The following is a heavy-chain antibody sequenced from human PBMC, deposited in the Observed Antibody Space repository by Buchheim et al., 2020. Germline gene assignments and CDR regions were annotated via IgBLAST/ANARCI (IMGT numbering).Heavy chain of an antibody. Sequence: QVQLQESGPGLVKPSQTLSLTCTVSGGSLSSGSYYWSWIRQPAGKGLEWIGRIYTSGSTNYNPSLKSRVTISVDTSKNQFSLKLSSVTAADTAVYYCARQYQLLYWFDPWGQGTL. CDR2: IYTSGST. CDR3: ARQYQLLYWFDP. CDR1: GGSLSSGSYY. J-gene: IGHJ5*02. V-gene: IGHV4-61*02. D-gene: IGHD2-2*02.